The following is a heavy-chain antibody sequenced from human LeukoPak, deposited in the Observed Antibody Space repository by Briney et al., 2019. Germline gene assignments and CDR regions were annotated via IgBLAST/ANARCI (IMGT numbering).Heavy chain of an antibody. CDR1: GFTFSSYW. CDR2: IASDGSST. D-gene: IGHD4-23*01. J-gene: IGHJ4*02. V-gene: IGHV3-74*01. Sequence: PGGSLRLSCAASGFTFSSYWMNWVRQAPGKGLVWVSRIASDGSSTTYADSVKGRFSISRDNAKNTLYLQMNSLRAEDTAVYYRARGRPHGNDYWGQGTLVTVSS. CDR3: ARGRPHGNDY.